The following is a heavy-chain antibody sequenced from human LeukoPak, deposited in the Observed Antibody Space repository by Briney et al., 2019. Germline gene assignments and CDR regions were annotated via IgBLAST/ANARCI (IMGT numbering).Heavy chain of an antibody. CDR2: ISSNGGST. Sequence: GGSLRLFCAASGFTFSSYAMQWVRQAPGKGLEYVSAISSNGGSTYYANSVKGRFTISRDNSKNTLYLQMNSLRAEDTAVYYCATLPSSSIDYWGQGTLVTVSS. J-gene: IGHJ4*02. D-gene: IGHD6-13*01. V-gene: IGHV3-64*01. CDR1: GFTFSSYA. CDR3: ATLPSSSIDY.